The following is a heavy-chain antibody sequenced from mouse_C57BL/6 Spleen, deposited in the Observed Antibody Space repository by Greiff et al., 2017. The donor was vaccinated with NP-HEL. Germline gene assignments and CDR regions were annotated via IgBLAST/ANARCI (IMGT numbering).Heavy chain of an antibody. J-gene: IGHJ1*03. CDR1: GYTFTSYG. D-gene: IGHD1-1*01. Sequence: VQLQQSGAELARPGASVKLSCKASGYTFTSYGISWVKQRTGQGLEWIGEIYPRSGNTYYNEKFKGKATLTADKSSSTAYMELRSLTSEDSAVYFCANYYGRREGYFDVWGTGTTVTVSS. CDR3: ANYYGRREGYFDV. CDR2: IYPRSGNT. V-gene: IGHV1-81*01.